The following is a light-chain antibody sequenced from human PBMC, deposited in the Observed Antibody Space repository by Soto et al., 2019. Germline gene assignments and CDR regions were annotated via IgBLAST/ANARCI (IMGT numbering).Light chain of an antibody. Sequence: QSALTQPASVSGSPGQSITISCTGTSSDVAVYNYVSWFQQHPGKAPKLIIFGVNNRPSGVSDRFSGSKSGNTASLTISGLQPEDEADYCCTSFTTTNTWVFGGGTKLTVL. J-gene: IGLJ3*02. CDR1: SSDVAVYNY. V-gene: IGLV2-14*01. CDR3: TSFTTTNTWV. CDR2: GVN.